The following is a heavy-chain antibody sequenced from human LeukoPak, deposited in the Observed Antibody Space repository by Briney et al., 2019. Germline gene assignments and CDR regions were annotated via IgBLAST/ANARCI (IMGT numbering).Heavy chain of an antibody. J-gene: IGHJ4*02. CDR2: ISYDGSNK. Sequence: GGSLRLSCAASGFTFSSYAMHWVRQAPGKGLEWVAVISYDGSNKYYADSVKGRFTISRDNSKNTLYLQMNSLRAEDTAVYYCARVATVVTRGWGQGTLVTVSS. V-gene: IGHV3-30-3*01. CDR1: GFTFSSYA. D-gene: IGHD4-23*01. CDR3: ARVATVVTRG.